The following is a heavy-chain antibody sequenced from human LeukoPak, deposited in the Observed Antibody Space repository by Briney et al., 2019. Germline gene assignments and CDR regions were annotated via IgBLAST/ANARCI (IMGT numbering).Heavy chain of an antibody. CDR1: GFTFSSYG. J-gene: IGHJ4*02. CDR3: AKDWGYSGYGLFVY. CDR2: ISYDGSNK. D-gene: IGHD5-12*01. Sequence: PGRSLRLSCAASGFTFSSYGMHWVRQAPGKGLEWVAVISYDGSNKYYADSVKGRFTISRDNSKNTLYLQMNSLRAEDTAVYYCAKDWGYSGYGLFVYWGQGTLGTVSS. V-gene: IGHV3-30*18.